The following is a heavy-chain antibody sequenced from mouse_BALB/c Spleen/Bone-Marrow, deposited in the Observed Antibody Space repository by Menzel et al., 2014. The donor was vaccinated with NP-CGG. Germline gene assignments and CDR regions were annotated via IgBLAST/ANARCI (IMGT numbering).Heavy chain of an antibody. D-gene: IGHD2-4*01. V-gene: IGHV14-3*02. CDR1: GFNIKDTY. CDR3: AMITTGAWFAY. Sequence: EVQLQQSGAELVKPGASVKLSCTASGFNIKDTYMHWVKQRPEQGLEWIGRIDPANGNTKYDPKFQGKATITADTSSNTAYLQLSCLTSEDTAVYYCAMITTGAWFAYWGQGTLVTVSA. CDR2: IDPANGNT. J-gene: IGHJ3*01.